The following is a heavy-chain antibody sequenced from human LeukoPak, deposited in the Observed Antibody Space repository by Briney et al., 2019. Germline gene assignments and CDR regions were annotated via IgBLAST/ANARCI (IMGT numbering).Heavy chain of an antibody. J-gene: IGHJ4*02. CDR1: GFTSSRYS. Sequence: GGSLRLSCAASGFTSSRYSMNWVRQAPGKGLMWVSRMNGEGTTIDYADSVKGRFTVSRDYAKNTLFLQMNNLRTENTALYFCATARNFRFEYWGQGSLVIVSA. CDR2: MNGEGTTI. D-gene: IGHD1-7*01. V-gene: IGHV3-74*01. CDR3: ATARNFRFEY.